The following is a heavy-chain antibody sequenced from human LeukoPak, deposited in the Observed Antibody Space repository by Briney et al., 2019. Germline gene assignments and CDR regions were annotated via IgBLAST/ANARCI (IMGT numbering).Heavy chain of an antibody. CDR2: INPNSGGT. CDR1: GYTFTGYY. Sequence: ASVKVSCKASGYTFTGYYMHWVRQAPGQGLEWMGWINPNSGGTNYAQKFQGRVTMTRDTSISTAYMELSRLRSDDTAVYYCARDYSGSYGIDYWGQGTLVTVSS. V-gene: IGHV1-2*02. J-gene: IGHJ4*02. D-gene: IGHD1-26*01. CDR3: ARDYSGSYGIDY.